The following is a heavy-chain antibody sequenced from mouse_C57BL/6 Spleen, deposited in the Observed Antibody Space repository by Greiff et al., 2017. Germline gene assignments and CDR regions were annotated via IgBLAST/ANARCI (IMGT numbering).Heavy chain of an antibody. J-gene: IGHJ1*03. CDR3: ARWGTTVVGPYWDFEG. V-gene: IGHV1-82*01. Sequence: QVQLQQSGPELVKPGASVKISCKASGYAFSSSWMNWVKQRPGKGLEWIGRIYPGDGDTNYNGKFKGKATLTADKSSSTAYMQLSSLTSEDSAVYFCARWGTTVVGPYWDFEGRGTGATVTVAS. CDR2: IYPGDGDT. D-gene: IGHD1-1*01. CDR1: GYAFSSSW.